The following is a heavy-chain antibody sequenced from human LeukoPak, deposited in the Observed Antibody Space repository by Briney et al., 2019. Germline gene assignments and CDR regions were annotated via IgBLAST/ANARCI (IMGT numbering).Heavy chain of an antibody. CDR3: ARAGKTYYYGSGSYRGYDY. V-gene: IGHV4-4*02. D-gene: IGHD3-10*01. CDR1: GGSISSSNW. Sequence: PSGTLSLTCAVSGGSISSSNWWSWIRQPPGKGLELIGEINHSGSTNYNPSLKSRVTISVDTSKNQFSLKLSSVTAADTAVYYCARAGKTYYYGSGSYRGYDYWGQGTLVTVSS. J-gene: IGHJ4*02. CDR2: INHSGST.